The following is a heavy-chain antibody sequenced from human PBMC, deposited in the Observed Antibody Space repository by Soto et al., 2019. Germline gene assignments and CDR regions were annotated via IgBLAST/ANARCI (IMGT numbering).Heavy chain of an antibody. J-gene: IGHJ6*02. CDR2: ISAYNGNT. Sequence: ASVKVACKASGYTFTSYGISWVRQAPGQGLEWMGWISAYNGNTNSAQKLQGRVTMTTDTSTSTAYMELRSLRSDDTAVYYCARGHWIQKNYGMGVWGQGTTVTVSS. D-gene: IGHD1-1*01. V-gene: IGHV1-18*01. CDR3: ARGHWIQKNYGMGV. CDR1: GYTFTSYG.